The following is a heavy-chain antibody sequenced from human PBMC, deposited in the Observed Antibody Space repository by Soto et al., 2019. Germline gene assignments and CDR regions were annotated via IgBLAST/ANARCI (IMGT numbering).Heavy chain of an antibody. CDR2: IYPGDSDT. J-gene: IGHJ5*02. V-gene: IGHV5-51*01. CDR1: GYSFTSYW. CDR3: ARRLVVPAAISSGGFDP. Sequence: GESLKISCKGSGYSFTSYWIGWVRQMPGKGLEWMGIIYPGDSDTRYSPSFQGQVTISADKSISTAYLQWSSLKASDTAMYYCARRLVVPAAISSGGFDPWGQGTMVTVSS. D-gene: IGHD2-2*02.